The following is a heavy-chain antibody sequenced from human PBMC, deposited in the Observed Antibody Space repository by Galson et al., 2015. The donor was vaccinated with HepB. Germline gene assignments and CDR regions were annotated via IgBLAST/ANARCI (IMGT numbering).Heavy chain of an antibody. Sequence: SVKVSCKASAGTFNRYAFTWVRQARGQGFEWMGRIIPILDIANYAQKFEDRVTITAEKSTNTVYMEVRSLRSEDTAMYYCARLRRYYYDSSGYYYTGDNSIVDWGQGTLVTVSS. D-gene: IGHD3-22*01. CDR2: IIPILDIA. CDR1: AGTFNRYA. CDR3: ARLRRYYYDSSGYYYTGDNSIVD. V-gene: IGHV1-69*04. J-gene: IGHJ4*02.